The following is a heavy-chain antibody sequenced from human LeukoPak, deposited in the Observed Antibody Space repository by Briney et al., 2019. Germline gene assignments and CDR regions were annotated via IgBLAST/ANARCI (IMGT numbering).Heavy chain of an antibody. CDR1: GFTFSSYG. CDR2: ISYDGSNK. CDR3: AKDEGGSPY. D-gene: IGHD1-26*01. J-gene: IGHJ4*02. Sequence: GSLRLSCAASGFTFSSYGMHWVRQAPGKGLEWVAVISYDGSNKYYADSVKGRFTISRDNSKNTLYLQMNSLRAEDTAVYYCAKDEGGSPYWGQGTLVTVSS. V-gene: IGHV3-30*18.